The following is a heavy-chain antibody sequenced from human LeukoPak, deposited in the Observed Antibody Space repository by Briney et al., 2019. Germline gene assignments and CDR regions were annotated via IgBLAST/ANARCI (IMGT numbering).Heavy chain of an antibody. V-gene: IGHV3-11*04. D-gene: IGHD5-18*01. CDR1: GFTFSDYY. CDR3: AGTVDTEPLGFDY. J-gene: IGHJ4*02. Sequence: GGSLRLSCAASGFTFSDYYMSWIRQAPGKGLEWVSYISSSGSTLYYADSVKGRFTISRDNAKNSLYLQMNSLRAEDTAVYYCAGTVDTEPLGFDYWGQGTLVTVSS. CDR2: ISSSGSTL.